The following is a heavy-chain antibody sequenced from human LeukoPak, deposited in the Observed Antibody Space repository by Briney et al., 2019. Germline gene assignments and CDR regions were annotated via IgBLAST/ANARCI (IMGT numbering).Heavy chain of an antibody. D-gene: IGHD6-13*01. CDR2: INHSGST. CDR3: ARGKVAAAGFDY. J-gene: IGHJ4*02. V-gene: IGHV4-34*01. CDR1: GGSFSGYY. Sequence: SETLSLTCAVYGGSFSGYYWSWIRRPPGKGLEWIGEINHSGSTNYNPSLKSRVTISVDTSKNQFSLKLSSVTAADTAVYYCARGKVAAAGFDYWGQGTLVTVSS.